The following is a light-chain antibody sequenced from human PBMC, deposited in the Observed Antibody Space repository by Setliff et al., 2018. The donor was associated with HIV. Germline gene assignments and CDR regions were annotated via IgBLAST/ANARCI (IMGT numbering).Light chain of an antibody. J-gene: IGLJ1*01. V-gene: IGLV2-14*03. Sequence: QSALAQPASVSGSPGQSITISCTGSSSDVGVHNYVSWYQQHPGKAPKLIIYDVTNRPSGVSDRFSGSKSVNTASLTISGLLAEDEADYYCCSYAGSRTFDVFGTGTKVTVL. CDR2: DVT. CDR1: SSDVGVHNY. CDR3: CSYAGSRTFDV.